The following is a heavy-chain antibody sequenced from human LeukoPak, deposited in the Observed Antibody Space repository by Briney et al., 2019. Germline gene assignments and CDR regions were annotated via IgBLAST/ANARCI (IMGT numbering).Heavy chain of an antibody. V-gene: IGHV3-48*01. CDR2: ISSSSSTI. Sequence: GGSLRLSCAASGFTFSSYSMNWVRQAPGKGLEWVSYISSSSSTIYYADSVKGRFTISRDNAKNSLYLQMNSLRAEDTAVYYCARVVVGDIAAFDIWGQGTMVTVSS. D-gene: IGHD4-17*01. CDR3: ARVVVGDIAAFDI. CDR1: GFTFSSYS. J-gene: IGHJ3*02.